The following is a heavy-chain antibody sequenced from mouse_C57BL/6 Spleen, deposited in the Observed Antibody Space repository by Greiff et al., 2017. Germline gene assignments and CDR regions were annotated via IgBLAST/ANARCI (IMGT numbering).Heavy chain of an antibody. J-gene: IGHJ1*03. CDR1: GYTFTSYW. Sequence: VQLQQPGAELVKPGASVKLSCKASGYTFTSYWMHWVKQRPGQGLEWIGMIHPNSGSTNYNETFKSKATLTVDKSSSTAYMQLSSLTSEDSAVYYCARGGGNYWYFDVWGTGTTVTVSS. D-gene: IGHD2-1*01. CDR3: ARGGGNYWYFDV. CDR2: IHPNSGST. V-gene: IGHV1-64*01.